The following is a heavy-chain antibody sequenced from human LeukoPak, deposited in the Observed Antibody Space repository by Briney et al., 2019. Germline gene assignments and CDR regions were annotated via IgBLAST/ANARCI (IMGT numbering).Heavy chain of an antibody. CDR3: AKAGVAGKIMYYFIH. Sequence: HPGGSLRLSCAASGFTFSSYAMNWVRQAPGKGLEWVSAISGRAGSTSYADSVKGRFTISRDNSKNTLYLQMNSLRAEDTAVYYCAKAGVAGKIMYYFIHWGQGTLVPVS. D-gene: IGHD6-19*01. CDR2: ISGRAGST. CDR1: GFTFSSYA. J-gene: IGHJ4*02. V-gene: IGHV3-23*01.